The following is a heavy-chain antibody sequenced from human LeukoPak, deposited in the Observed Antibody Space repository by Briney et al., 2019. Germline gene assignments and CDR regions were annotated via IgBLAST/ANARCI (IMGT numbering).Heavy chain of an antibody. CDR3: ARVGDQNAFNI. J-gene: IGHJ3*02. CDR1: VGSISSYY. CDR2: IYYSGST. Sequence: SETLSLTCTVSVGSISSYYWSWIRQPPGKGLEWIGYIYYSGSTNYNPSLKSRVTISVDTSKNQFSLKLSSVTAADTAVYYCARVGDQNAFNIWAQGTMVTVSS. D-gene: IGHD2-21*02. V-gene: IGHV4-59*01.